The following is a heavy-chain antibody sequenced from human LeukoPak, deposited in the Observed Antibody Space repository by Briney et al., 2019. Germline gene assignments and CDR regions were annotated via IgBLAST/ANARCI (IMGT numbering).Heavy chain of an antibody. CDR1: GFTFGSYA. D-gene: IGHD2-15*01. Sequence: GGSLRLSCAASGFTFGSYAMHWVRQAPGKGLEWVAVISYDGSNKYYADSVKGRFTISRDNSKNTLYLQMNSLRAEDTAVYYCAKDLEPYVVVVADNTYYYYGMDVWGQGTTVTVSS. V-gene: IGHV3-30*04. J-gene: IGHJ6*02. CDR2: ISYDGSNK. CDR3: AKDLEPYVVVVADNTYYYYGMDV.